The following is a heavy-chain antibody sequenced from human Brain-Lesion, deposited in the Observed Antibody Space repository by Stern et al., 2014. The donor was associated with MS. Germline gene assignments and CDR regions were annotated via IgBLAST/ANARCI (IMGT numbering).Heavy chain of an antibody. D-gene: IGHD3-3*01. J-gene: IGHJ6*02. CDR3: ARVYNTIYGIVTQRGSGMDV. V-gene: IGHV3-7*01. CDR2: IKEDGNEK. Sequence: EVQLVESGGGLVQPGGSLTISCTAAGFTFGNYWMTWVRQAPGKGLEGVANIKEDGNEKNYVDSVKGRFPISRDNARNSLYLQMNSLRVEDTALYYCARVYNTIYGIVTQRGSGMDVWGQGTTVIVSS. CDR1: GFTFGNYW.